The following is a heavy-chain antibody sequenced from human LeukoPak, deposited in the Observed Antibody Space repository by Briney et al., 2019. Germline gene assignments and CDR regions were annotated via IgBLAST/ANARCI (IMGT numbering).Heavy chain of an antibody. Sequence: GGSLRLSCAASGFTFSGYGMHWVRQAPGKGLEWVAFIHYDGARSYYADSVKGRFTISRDNSRNTLYLQMNSLRPEDTAVYYCAKDKVAAAGDYWGQGTLVTVSS. J-gene: IGHJ4*02. CDR3: AKDKVAAAGDY. V-gene: IGHV3-30*02. D-gene: IGHD6-13*01. CDR1: GFTFSGYG. CDR2: IHYDGARS.